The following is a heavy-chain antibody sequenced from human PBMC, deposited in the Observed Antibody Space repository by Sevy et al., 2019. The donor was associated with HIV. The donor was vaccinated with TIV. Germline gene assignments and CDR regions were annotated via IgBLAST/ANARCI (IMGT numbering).Heavy chain of an antibody. D-gene: IGHD1-26*01. CDR1: GGSITSLY. J-gene: IGHJ4*02. Sequence: SETLSLTCTVSGGSITSLYWNWIRQPPGKGLEWIANIYYNGHINYKPSLKSRVTLSLDTSKNQFSLRLSSVTAEDTAMYYCAGENAWGRGYSWGQGTLVTVSS. CDR2: IYYNGHI. V-gene: IGHV4-59*08. CDR3: AGENAWGRGYS.